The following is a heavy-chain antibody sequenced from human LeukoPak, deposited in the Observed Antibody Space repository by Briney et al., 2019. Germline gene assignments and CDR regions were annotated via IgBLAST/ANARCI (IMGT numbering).Heavy chain of an antibody. CDR2: IYYRGRT. Sequence: SETLSLTCTVFGDSISSSSYYWGWVRQPPGKGLEWIGSIYYRGRTYYNPSLKSRVTISVDTSKSQFSLKLTSVTAADTAVYYCARLYSGTRPPDYWGQGTLVTVSS. D-gene: IGHD3-10*01. J-gene: IGHJ4*02. V-gene: IGHV4-39*01. CDR1: GDSISSSSYY. CDR3: ARLYSGTRPPDY.